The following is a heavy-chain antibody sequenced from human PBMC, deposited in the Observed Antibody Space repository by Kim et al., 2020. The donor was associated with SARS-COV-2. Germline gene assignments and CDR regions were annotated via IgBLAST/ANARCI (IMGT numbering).Heavy chain of an antibody. D-gene: IGHD6-13*01. V-gene: IGHV4-4*02. J-gene: IGHJ4*02. CDR3: ASFDRAVAAAGTGSDY. Sequence: LKSRVTISVDKSKNQFSLKLSSVTAADTAVYYCASFDRAVAAAGTGSDYWGQGTLVTVSS.